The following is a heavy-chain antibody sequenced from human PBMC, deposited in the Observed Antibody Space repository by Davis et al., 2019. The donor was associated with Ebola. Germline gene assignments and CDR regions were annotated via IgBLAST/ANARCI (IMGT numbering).Heavy chain of an antibody. CDR1: GGSTSPSY. J-gene: IGHJ4*02. CDR3: ARSYGAAPFDY. D-gene: IGHD4/OR15-4a*01. CDR2: IYYSGST. V-gene: IGHV4-59*08. Sequence: MPSGSLSLTCTVSGGSTSPSYLRLIPYPPGKGLEWIGYIYYSGSTKYNLSLKGRVAISVDTSKNQFSLKLSSVTAADTAVYYCARSYGAAPFDYWGQGTLVTVSS.